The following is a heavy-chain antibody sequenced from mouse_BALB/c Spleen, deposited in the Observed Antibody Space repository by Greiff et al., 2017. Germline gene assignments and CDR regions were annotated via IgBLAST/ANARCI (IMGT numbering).Heavy chain of an antibody. J-gene: IGHJ3*01. CDR1: GFSLTGYG. D-gene: IGHD2-4*01. CDR3: AREGYYDYDTFAY. V-gene: IGHV2-6-7*01. CDR2: IWGDGST. Sequence: VKLQQSGPGLVAPSQSLSITCTVSGFSLTGYGVNWVRQPPGKGLEWLGMIWGDGSTDYNSALKSRLSISKDNSKSQVFLKMNSLQTDDTARYYCAREGYYDYDTFAYWGQGTLVTVSA.